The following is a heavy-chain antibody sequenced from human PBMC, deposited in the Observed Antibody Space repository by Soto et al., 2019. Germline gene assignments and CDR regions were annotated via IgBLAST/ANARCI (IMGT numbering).Heavy chain of an antibody. D-gene: IGHD6-19*01. Sequence: GASVKVSCKASGYTFTSYYMHWVRQAPGQGLEWMGIINPSGGSTSYAQKFQGRVTMTRDTSTSTVYMELSSLRSEDTAVYYCARDYAPVSGTHYDGIDVRGQRTKVTVSS. CDR3: ARDYAPVSGTHYDGIDV. V-gene: IGHV1-46*01. J-gene: IGHJ6*02. CDR2: INPSGGST. CDR1: GYTFTSYY.